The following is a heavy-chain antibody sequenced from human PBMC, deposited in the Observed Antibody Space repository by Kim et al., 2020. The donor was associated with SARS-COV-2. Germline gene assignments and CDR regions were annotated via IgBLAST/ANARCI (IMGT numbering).Heavy chain of an antibody. Sequence: GGLLRLSCATSGFTFSSYSITWFRKAPGKWPEWVSFISSSSSTIYYAASVKGRFTISRDNAKNSLYLQMNSLRDEDTAAYYCARDGWLLTLPDYWGQGTLVTVSS. D-gene: IGHD5-12*01. CDR1: GFTFSSYS. CDR3: ARDGWLLTLPDY. CDR2: ISSSSSTI. J-gene: IGHJ4*02. V-gene: IGHV3-48*02.